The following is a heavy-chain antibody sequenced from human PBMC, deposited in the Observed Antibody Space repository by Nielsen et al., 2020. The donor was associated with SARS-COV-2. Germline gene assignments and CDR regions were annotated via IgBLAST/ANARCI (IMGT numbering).Heavy chain of an antibody. D-gene: IGHD4/OR15-4a*01. CDR2: IYHSGNT. CDR3: ARMDDYGDPAFDS. Sequence: SETLSLTCTVSGGSISSGGYYWGWIRQPPGKGLEWIGSIYHSGNTYYNPSLKSRVNVSVDTSKNQFSLKVRSVTAADTAVYYCARMDDYGDPAFDSWGQGILVTVSS. V-gene: IGHV4-39*07. CDR1: GGSISSGGYY. J-gene: IGHJ4*02.